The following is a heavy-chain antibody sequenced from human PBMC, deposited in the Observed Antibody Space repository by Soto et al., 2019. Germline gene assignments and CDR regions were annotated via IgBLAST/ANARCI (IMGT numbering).Heavy chain of an antibody. D-gene: IGHD2-2*01. CDR3: ARDTRYQLYYYGMDV. CDR2: IYTSGST. Sequence: QVQLQESGPGLVKPSETLSLTCTVSGGSISSYYWSWIRQPAGKGLEWIGRIYTSGSTNYNPSLKSRVTMSVDTSKNQFPLKLSSVTAADTAVYYCARDTRYQLYYYGMDVWGQGTTVTVSS. V-gene: IGHV4-4*07. J-gene: IGHJ6*02. CDR1: GGSISSYY.